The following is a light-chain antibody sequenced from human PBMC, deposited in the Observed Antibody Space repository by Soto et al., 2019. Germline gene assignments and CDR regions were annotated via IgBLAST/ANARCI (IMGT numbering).Light chain of an antibody. V-gene: IGLV2-11*01. CDR3: SSYAGNYNVV. CDR1: SSDVGRYTS. Sequence: QSVLTQPRSVSGSPGQSVTISCTGTSSDVGRYTSVSWYQQHPGEAPKLMIYDVTWRPSGVPDRFSGSKSGITASLTISGLQAEDEADYYCSSYAGNYNVVFGGGTKLTVL. CDR2: DVT. J-gene: IGLJ2*01.